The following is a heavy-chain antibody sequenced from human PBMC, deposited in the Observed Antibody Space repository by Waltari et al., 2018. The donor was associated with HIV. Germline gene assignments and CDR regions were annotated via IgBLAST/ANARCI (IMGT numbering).Heavy chain of an antibody. J-gene: IGHJ4*02. Sequence: QVQLQQWGAGLLKPSETLSLTCAVYGGSFSGYYWSWIRQPPGKGLEWIGEINHSGSTNYNPSLKRRVTISVDTSKNQFSLKLSSVTAADTAVYYCARGKDTAMAPYYFDYWGQGTLVTVSS. D-gene: IGHD5-18*01. V-gene: IGHV4-34*01. CDR3: ARGKDTAMAPYYFDY. CDR2: INHSGST. CDR1: GGSFSGYY.